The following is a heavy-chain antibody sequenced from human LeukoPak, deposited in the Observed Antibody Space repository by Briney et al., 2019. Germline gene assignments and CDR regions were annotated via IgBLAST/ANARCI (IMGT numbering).Heavy chain of an antibody. V-gene: IGHV3-15*01. D-gene: IGHD3-10*01. Sequence: GGTLRLSCAASGFTFSNAWMSWVRQPPGKGLEWIGRIKSKTDGGTTDYAAPLKGRFTISRDDSKNTLYLQMNSLKTEDTAVYHCTTVGVLLWFGEFIDYWGQGTLVTVSS. J-gene: IGHJ4*02. CDR1: GFTFSNAW. CDR2: IKSKTDGGTT. CDR3: TTVGVLLWFGEFIDY.